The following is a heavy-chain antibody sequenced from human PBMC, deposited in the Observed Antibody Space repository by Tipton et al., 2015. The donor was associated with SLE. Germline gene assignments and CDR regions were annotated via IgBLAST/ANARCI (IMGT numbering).Heavy chain of an antibody. V-gene: IGHV4-38-2*01. CDR3: AADYGDYADPLGY. D-gene: IGHD4-17*01. Sequence: TLSLTCAVSGYSISSGYYWGWIRQPPGKGLEWIGGIYHSGSTYYNPSLKSRVTISIDTSKNQFSLKLSSVTAADTAVYYCAADYGDYADPLGYWGQGTPVTVSS. J-gene: IGHJ4*02. CDR2: IYHSGST. CDR1: GYSISSGYY.